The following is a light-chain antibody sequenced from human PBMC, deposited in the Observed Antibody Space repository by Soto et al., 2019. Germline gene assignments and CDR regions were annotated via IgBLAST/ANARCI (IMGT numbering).Light chain of an antibody. CDR2: GVS. CDR1: QSVSSN. Sequence: EIVMPHSPATLSVSPGERATLSCRASQSVSSNLAWYQQKPGQAPRLLIYGVSIRATGIPARFSGSGSGTEFTLTISSLQSEDFAVYYCQQYNNWPYTFGQGTKLEIK. CDR3: QQYNNWPYT. J-gene: IGKJ2*01. V-gene: IGKV3D-15*01.